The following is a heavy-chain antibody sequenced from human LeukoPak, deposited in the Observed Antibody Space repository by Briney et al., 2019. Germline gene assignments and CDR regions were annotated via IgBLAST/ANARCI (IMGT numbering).Heavy chain of an antibody. V-gene: IGHV3-23*01. CDR3: AKDIVVVVAAPHYFDY. CDR1: GFTFSSYA. CDR2: ISGSGGST. D-gene: IGHD2-15*01. Sequence: GGSLRLSCAASGFTFSSYAMSWVRQAPGKGLEWVSAISGSGGSTYYADFVKGRFTISRDNSKNTLYLQMNSLRAEDTAVYYCAKDIVVVVAAPHYFDYWGQGTLVTVSS. J-gene: IGHJ4*02.